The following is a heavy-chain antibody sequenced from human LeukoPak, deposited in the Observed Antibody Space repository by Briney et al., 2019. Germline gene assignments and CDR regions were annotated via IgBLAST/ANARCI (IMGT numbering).Heavy chain of an antibody. J-gene: IGHJ3*02. V-gene: IGHV4-59*08. D-gene: IGHD4-17*01. Sequence: SETLSLTCTVSGGSISGYYWSWIRQPPGKGLEWIGYISYSGSTNYIPSLKSRVTISLDTSKNQFSLRLSSVTAADTAVYYCARLYGDSITAFNIWGQGTMVTVSS. CDR1: GGSISGYY. CDR3: ARLYGDSITAFNI. CDR2: ISYSGST.